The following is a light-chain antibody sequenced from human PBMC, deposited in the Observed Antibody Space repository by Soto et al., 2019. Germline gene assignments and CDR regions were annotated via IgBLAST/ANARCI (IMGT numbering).Light chain of an antibody. V-gene: IGKV3-11*01. CDR2: DAS. CDR1: QSVSNQ. Sequence: EIVLTQSPATLSLSPGDRATLSCRASQSVSNQLAWYQQKPGQAPRLLIYDASNRASGIPARFRGSGSGTDFTLTISSLEPEDVAVYYCQQRFNWPPWTFGQGTKVDIK. CDR3: QQRFNWPPWT. J-gene: IGKJ1*01.